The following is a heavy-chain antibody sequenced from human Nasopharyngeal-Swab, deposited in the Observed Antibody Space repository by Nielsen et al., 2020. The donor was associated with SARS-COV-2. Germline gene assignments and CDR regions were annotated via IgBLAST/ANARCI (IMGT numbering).Heavy chain of an antibody. V-gene: IGHV2-5*02. D-gene: IGHD3-22*01. Sequence: WIRQPPGKALEWLALIYWDDDKRYSPSLKSRLTITKDTSKNQVVLTMTNMDPVDTATYYCVHRPALNYYDSSGYYGTFDYWGQGTLVTISS. CDR2: IYWDDDK. CDR3: VHRPALNYYDSSGYYGTFDY. J-gene: IGHJ4*02.